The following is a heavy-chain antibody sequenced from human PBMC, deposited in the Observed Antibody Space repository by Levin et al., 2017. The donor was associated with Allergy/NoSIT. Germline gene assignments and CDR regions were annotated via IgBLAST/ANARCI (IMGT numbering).Heavy chain of an antibody. CDR3: ARDSTTVLTGYGYYYYYAMDV. CDR2: INPGGGIT. CDR1: GYSFSTYY. Sequence: ASVKVSCKASGYSFSTYYMHWVRQAPGQGLEWMGIINPGGGITRYAQKFKDRVTMTRETSTSTVYMELSSLRSEDTAVYYCARDSTTVLTGYGYYYYYAMDVWGQGTTVTVSS. V-gene: IGHV1-46*01. D-gene: IGHD4-23*01. J-gene: IGHJ6*02.